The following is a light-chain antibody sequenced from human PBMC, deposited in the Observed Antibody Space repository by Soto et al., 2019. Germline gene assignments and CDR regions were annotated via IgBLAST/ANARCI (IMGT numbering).Light chain of an antibody. CDR3: QQDYDIPHT. CDR2: ATS. J-gene: IGKJ2*01. CDR1: QSIGHF. Sequence: DIQVTQSPSSLSTSIGDKVTITCRASQSIGHFLNWYQQKPGKSPNLIIYATSTLRSGVPSRFTGRGSGTDFTLTITNLQPLDFADYFCQQDYDIPHTFGQGTSLEI. V-gene: IGKV1-39*01.